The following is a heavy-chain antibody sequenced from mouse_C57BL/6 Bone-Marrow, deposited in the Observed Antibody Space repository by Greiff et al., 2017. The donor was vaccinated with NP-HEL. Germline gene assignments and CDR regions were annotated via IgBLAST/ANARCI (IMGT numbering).Heavy chain of an antibody. CDR2: IYPGSGST. J-gene: IGHJ2*01. Sequence: QAQLPHPGAGLVKPGASVKMSRKASGYTFPSYWITGVKQRPGQGLVWIGDIYPGSGSTNYNEKFKSKATLTVDTSSSTAYMQLSSLTSEDSAVYYCARGGMVTEDYWGQGTTLTVSS. CDR3: ARGGMVTEDY. CDR1: GYTFPSYW. D-gene: IGHD2-10*02. V-gene: IGHV1-55*01.